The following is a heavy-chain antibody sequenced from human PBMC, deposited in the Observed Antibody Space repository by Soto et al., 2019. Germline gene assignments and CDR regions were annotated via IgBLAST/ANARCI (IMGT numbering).Heavy chain of an antibody. Sequence: GSLRLYCAASGLVFRSYAMMWVPQAPGKGLEWVSAISGSGGSTYYADSVKGRFTVSRDNSKNTLYLQMNSLRAEDTAVYYCAKDIAVAEAGAFDSWGQGTMVTVSS. J-gene: IGHJ3*02. CDR1: GLVFRSYA. CDR2: ISGSGGST. V-gene: IGHV3-23*01. D-gene: IGHD6-19*01. CDR3: AKDIAVAEAGAFDS.